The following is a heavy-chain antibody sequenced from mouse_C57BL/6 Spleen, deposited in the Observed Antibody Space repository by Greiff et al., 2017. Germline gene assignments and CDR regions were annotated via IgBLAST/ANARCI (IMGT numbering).Heavy chain of an antibody. V-gene: IGHV1-66*01. CDR3: ERGGDYGGAMDY. CDR2: IYPGSGNT. D-gene: IGHD1-1*02. J-gene: IGHJ4*01. Sequence: VQLQQSGPELVKPGASVKISCKASGYSFTSYYIHWVKQRPGQGLEWIGWIYPGSGNTKYNEKFKGKATLTADTASSTAYMQRSSLTSEDSAGYYCERGGDYGGAMDYWGQGTSVTVSS. CDR1: GYSFTSYY.